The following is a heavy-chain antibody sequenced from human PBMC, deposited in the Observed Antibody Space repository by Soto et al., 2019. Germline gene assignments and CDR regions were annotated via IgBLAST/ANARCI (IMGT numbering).Heavy chain of an antibody. D-gene: IGHD5-12*01. Sequence: GGCLRLSCAASGFTFSSYEMNWVRQAPGKGLEWVSYISSSGSTIYYADSVKGRFTISRDNAKNSLYLQMNSLRAEDTAVYYCARDWVALGYYYYGMDVWGQGTTVTVSS. CDR1: GFTFSSYE. CDR3: ARDWVALGYYYYGMDV. CDR2: ISSSGSTI. J-gene: IGHJ6*02. V-gene: IGHV3-48*03.